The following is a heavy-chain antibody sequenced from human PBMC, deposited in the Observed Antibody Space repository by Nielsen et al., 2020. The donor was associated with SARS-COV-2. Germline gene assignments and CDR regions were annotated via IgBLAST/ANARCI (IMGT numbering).Heavy chain of an antibody. CDR1: GGSFSGYY. CDR3: ARPKRAAAGNSYLDY. CDR2: INHSGST. J-gene: IGHJ4*02. Sequence: SETLSLNCAVYGGSFSGYYWSWIRQPPGKGLEWIGEINHSGSTNYNPSLKSRVTISVDTSKNQFSLKLSSVTAADTAVYYCARPKRAAAGNSYLDYWGQGTLVTVSS. D-gene: IGHD6-13*01. V-gene: IGHV4-34*01.